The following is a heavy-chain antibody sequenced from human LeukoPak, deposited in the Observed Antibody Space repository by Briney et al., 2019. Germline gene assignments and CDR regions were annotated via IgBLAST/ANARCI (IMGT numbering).Heavy chain of an antibody. D-gene: IGHD2-2*02. CDR3: ARFLDPATIGRGMDV. CDR2: ISAYSGNT. V-gene: IGHV1-18*01. CDR1: GYTFTSYA. Sequence: ASVTVSCKASGYTFTSYAINWVRQAPGQRLEWMGWISAYSGNTKSAQKLQGRVTMTTDTSTSTAYMELRSLRSDDTAVYYCARFLDPATIGRGMDVGGQGPTAPV. J-gene: IGHJ6*02.